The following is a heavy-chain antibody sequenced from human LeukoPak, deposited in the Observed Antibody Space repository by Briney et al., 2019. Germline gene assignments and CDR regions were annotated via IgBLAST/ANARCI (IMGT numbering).Heavy chain of an antibody. CDR2: IYYSGST. V-gene: IGHV4-39*01. Sequence: TSETLSLTCTVSGGSISSSSYYWGWIRQPPGKGLEWIGSIYYSGSTYYNPSLKSRVTISVDTSKNQFSLKLSSVTAADTAVYYCARPSSLMIGGPFDPWGQGTLVTVSS. D-gene: IGHD3-22*01. CDR1: GGSISSSSYY. CDR3: ARPSSLMIGGPFDP. J-gene: IGHJ5*02.